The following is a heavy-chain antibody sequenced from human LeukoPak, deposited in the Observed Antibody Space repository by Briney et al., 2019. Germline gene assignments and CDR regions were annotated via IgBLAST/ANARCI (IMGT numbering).Heavy chain of an antibody. Sequence: SVTVSFKASGGTFSIYAISWVRQAPGQGLEWMGRIIPILGIANYAQKFQGRVTITADKSTSTAYMELSSLRSEDTAVYYCARAGTYDFWSGYYPNYYYYGMDVWGQGTTVTVSS. D-gene: IGHD3-3*01. V-gene: IGHV1-69*04. CDR2: IIPILGIA. J-gene: IGHJ6*02. CDR3: ARAGTYDFWSGYYPNYYYYGMDV. CDR1: GGTFSIYA.